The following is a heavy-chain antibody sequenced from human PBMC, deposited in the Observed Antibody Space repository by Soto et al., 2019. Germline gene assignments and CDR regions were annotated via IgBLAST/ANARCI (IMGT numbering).Heavy chain of an antibody. V-gene: IGHV3-53*01. CDR3: AAHSRSKSYFDY. CDR2: INSVGST. CDR1: GFTVSSNY. D-gene: IGHD6-13*01. Sequence: GGSLRLSCGASGFTVSSNYMSWVRQAPGKGLEWVSVINSVGSTYYGDSVKGRFTISRDNSKNTLYLQMNSLGAEDTAVYYCAAHSRSKSYFDYWGQGTLVTVSS. J-gene: IGHJ4*02.